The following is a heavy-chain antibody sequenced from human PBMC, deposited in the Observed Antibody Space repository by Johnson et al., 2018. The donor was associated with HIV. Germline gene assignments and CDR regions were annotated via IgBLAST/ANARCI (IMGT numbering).Heavy chain of an antibody. CDR3: ALGGSWYAFDI. J-gene: IGHJ3*02. V-gene: IGHV3-20*04. D-gene: IGHD2-15*01. Sequence: EVQLVESGGGVVRPGGSLRLSCAASGFTFDDYGMSWVLQAPGKGLEWVSGINWNGGSTYYADSVKGRFTISRDNSKNTLYLQMNSLRAEDTAVYYCALGGSWYAFDIWGQGTMVTVSS. CDR2: INWNGGST. CDR1: GFTFDDYG.